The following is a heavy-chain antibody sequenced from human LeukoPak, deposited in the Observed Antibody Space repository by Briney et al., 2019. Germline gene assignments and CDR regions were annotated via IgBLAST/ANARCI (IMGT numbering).Heavy chain of an antibody. CDR2: ISWNSGSI. V-gene: IGHV3-9*01. J-gene: IGHJ4*02. Sequence: GGSLRLSCAASGFTFGDYAMHWVRQAPGKGLEWVSGISWNSGSIGYADSVKGRFAISRDNAKNSLYLQMNSLRAEDTAVYYCARWFRGGHWLLYYFDYWGQGTLVTVSS. CDR3: ARWFRGGHWLLYYFDY. CDR1: GFTFGDYA. D-gene: IGHD3-9*01.